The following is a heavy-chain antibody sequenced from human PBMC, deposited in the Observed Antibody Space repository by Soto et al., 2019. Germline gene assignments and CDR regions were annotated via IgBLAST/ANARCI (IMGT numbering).Heavy chain of an antibody. J-gene: IGHJ4*02. Sequence: QVQLQQWGAGLLKPSETLSLTCAVYGGSFSGYYWSWIRQPPGKGLEWIGEINHSGSTNYNPSLKSRVTIPVDTAKNQCSLKLSSVTAADTAVYYCARGYGRTFDYWGQGTLVTVSS. CDR1: GGSFSGYY. CDR2: INHSGST. V-gene: IGHV4-34*01. D-gene: IGHD3-10*01. CDR3: ARGYGRTFDY.